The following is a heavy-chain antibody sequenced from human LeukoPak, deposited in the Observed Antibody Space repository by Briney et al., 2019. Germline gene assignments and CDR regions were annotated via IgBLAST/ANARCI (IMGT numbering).Heavy chain of an antibody. J-gene: IGHJ4*02. D-gene: IGHD3-22*01. Sequence: GGSLRLSCAASGFTFSSYAMHWVRQAPGKGLEYVSAISSNGGSTYYANSVKGRFTISRDNSKNTLYLQMGSLRAEDMAVYYCARSLYYYDSSGYTGYWGQGTLVTVSS. V-gene: IGHV3-64*01. CDR2: ISSNGGST. CDR1: GFTFSSYA. CDR3: ARSLYYYDSSGYTGY.